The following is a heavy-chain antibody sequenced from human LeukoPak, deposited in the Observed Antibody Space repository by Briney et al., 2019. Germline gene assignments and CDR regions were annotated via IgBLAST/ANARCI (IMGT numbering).Heavy chain of an antibody. CDR2: INPSGGST. J-gene: IGHJ5*02. CDR1: GYTFTSYY. Sequence: GASVKVSCKASGYTFTSYYMHWVRQAPGQGLEWMGIINPSGGSTSYAQKFQGRVTMTRDTSTSTVYMELSSLRSEDTAVYYCARDRCSGGSCYSGVWFDPWGQGTLVTVSS. D-gene: IGHD2-15*01. V-gene: IGHV1-46*01. CDR3: ARDRCSGGSCYSGVWFDP.